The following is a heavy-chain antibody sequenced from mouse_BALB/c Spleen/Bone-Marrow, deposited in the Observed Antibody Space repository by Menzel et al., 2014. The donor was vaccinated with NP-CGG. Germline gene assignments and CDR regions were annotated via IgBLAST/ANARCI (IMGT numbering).Heavy chain of an antibody. CDR2: IDPANGNT. CDR3: DLLYGNYDY. D-gene: IGHD2-10*02. J-gene: IGHJ2*01. Sequence: EVKLMESGAELVKPGASVKLSCTASGFNIKDTYMHWVKQRPEQGLEWIGRIDPANGNTKYDPKFQGKATITADTSSNTAYLQLSSLTSEDTAVYYCDLLYGNYDYWGQGTTLTVSS. V-gene: IGHV14-3*02. CDR1: GFNIKDTY.